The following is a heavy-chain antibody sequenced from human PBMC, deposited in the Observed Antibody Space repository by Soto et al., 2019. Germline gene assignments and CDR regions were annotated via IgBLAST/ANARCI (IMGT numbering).Heavy chain of an antibody. D-gene: IGHD2-2*01. J-gene: IGHJ5*02. CDR3: ARVVPGAEAWFGP. Sequence: ASVKVSCNTSGYTFSNYGITWVRQAPGQPLEWLGWISLYSDGTNYAQKFQGRVSMTTDTSTTTAYMELRSLRSDGTAVYYCARVVPGAEAWFGPWGQGTLVTVSS. CDR1: GYTFSNYG. V-gene: IGHV1-18*01. CDR2: ISLYSDGT.